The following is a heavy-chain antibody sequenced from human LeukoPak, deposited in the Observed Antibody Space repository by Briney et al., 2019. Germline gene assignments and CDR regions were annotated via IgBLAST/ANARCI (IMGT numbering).Heavy chain of an antibody. V-gene: IGHV3-23*01. CDR3: AKDLNSSGYYFPFDY. J-gene: IGHJ4*02. D-gene: IGHD3-22*01. Sequence: GGSLRLSCAASGFTFSSYAMSWVRQAPGKGLEWVSAISGSGGSTYYADSVKGRFTISRDNSKNTLYLQMNSLRAEDTAVYYCAKDLNSSGYYFPFDYWGQGTLVAVSS. CDR1: GFTFSSYA. CDR2: ISGSGGST.